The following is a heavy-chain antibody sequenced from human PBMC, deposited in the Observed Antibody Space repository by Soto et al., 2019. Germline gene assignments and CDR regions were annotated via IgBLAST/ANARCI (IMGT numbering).Heavy chain of an antibody. CDR3: AKDHLDYYDSSGYYPDY. V-gene: IGHV3-23*01. J-gene: IGHJ4*02. Sequence: EVQLLESGGGLVQPGGSLRLSCAASGFTFSSYAMSWVRQAPGKGLEWVSAISGSGGSTYYADSVKGRFTISRDNSKKTLYLQMNSLRAEDTAVYYCAKDHLDYYDSSGYYPDYWGQGTLVTVSS. CDR1: GFTFSSYA. CDR2: ISGSGGST. D-gene: IGHD3-22*01.